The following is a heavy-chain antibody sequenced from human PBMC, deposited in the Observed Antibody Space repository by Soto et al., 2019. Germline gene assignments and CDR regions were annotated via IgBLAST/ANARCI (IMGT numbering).Heavy chain of an antibody. CDR1: GFTVSSYG. J-gene: IGHJ4*02. Sequence: QVQLVESGGGVVQPGRSLRLSCAVSGFTVSSYGMHWVRQAPGKGLEWVAVMSRDGGTKFYVDSVKGRFTISKDNSRNTLFLEMDSLRSDDMAVYYCTGEVASGYWGQGTLVTVSS. V-gene: IGHV3-30*03. D-gene: IGHD2-8*02. CDR3: TGEVASGY. CDR2: MSRDGGTK.